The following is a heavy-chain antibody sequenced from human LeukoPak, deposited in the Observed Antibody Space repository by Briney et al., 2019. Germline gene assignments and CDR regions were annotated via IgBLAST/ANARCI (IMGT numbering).Heavy chain of an antibody. V-gene: IGHV4-34*01. CDR3: GREFEVYSSLLPGGGPFDY. Sequence: SETLSLTCAVYGGSFSGYYWSWIRQPPGKGLEWIGEINHSGSTNYNPSLKSRVTISVDTSKDQFSLKLSSVTAADTAVYYCGREFEVYSSLLPGGGPFDYGGQGTLVPVSS. D-gene: IGHD6-6*01. J-gene: IGHJ4*02. CDR1: GGSFSGYY. CDR2: INHSGST.